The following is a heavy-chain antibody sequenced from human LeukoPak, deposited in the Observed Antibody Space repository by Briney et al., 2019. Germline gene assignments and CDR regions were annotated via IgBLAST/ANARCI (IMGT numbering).Heavy chain of an antibody. D-gene: IGHD1-20*01. CDR2: INSDSRDT. Sequence: PGGSLRLSCAASGFTFSNYYVHWVRQPPGKGLVWVSRINSDSRDTTYVDSVKGRFTISRDNAKNTVYLQINSLRAEDTAVYYCATFGYNWNLGYWGQGTLVTVSS. CDR1: GFTFSNYY. J-gene: IGHJ4*02. CDR3: ATFGYNWNLGY. V-gene: IGHV3-74*03.